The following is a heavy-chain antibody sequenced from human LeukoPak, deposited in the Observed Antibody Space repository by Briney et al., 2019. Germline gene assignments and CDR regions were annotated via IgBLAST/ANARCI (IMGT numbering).Heavy chain of an antibody. V-gene: IGHV1-8*01. Sequence: PSASVNVSCKASGYTFTSYDINWVRQATGQGLEWMGWMNPNSGNTGYAQRFQGRVTMTRNTSISTAYMELSSLRSEDTAVYYCARVRTLGSSNYYGMDVWGQGTTVTVSS. D-gene: IGHD6-6*01. CDR1: GYTFTSYD. CDR2: MNPNSGNT. J-gene: IGHJ6*02. CDR3: ARVRTLGSSNYYGMDV.